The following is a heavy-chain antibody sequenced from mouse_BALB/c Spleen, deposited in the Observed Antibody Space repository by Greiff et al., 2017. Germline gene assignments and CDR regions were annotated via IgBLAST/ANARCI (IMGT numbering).Heavy chain of an antibody. CDR3: AGLLRPYYDAMDY. V-gene: IGHV1-14*01. Sequence: EVQLQQSGPELVKPGASVKMSCKASGYTFTSYVMHWVKQKPGQGLEWIGYINPYNDGTKYNEKFKGKATLTSDKSSSTAYMELSSLTSEDSAVYYCAGLLRPYYDAMDYWGQGTSVTVSS. J-gene: IGHJ4*01. CDR2: INPYNDGT. CDR1: GYTFTSYV. D-gene: IGHD2-3*01.